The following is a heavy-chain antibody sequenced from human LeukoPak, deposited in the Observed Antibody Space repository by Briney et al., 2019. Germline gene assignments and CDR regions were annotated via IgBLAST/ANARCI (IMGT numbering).Heavy chain of an antibody. D-gene: IGHD3-16*02. J-gene: IGHJ6*03. V-gene: IGHV4-61*09. CDR2: IYRSGST. Sequence: PSETLSLTCTVSGGSISSGSYYWSWIRQPAGKRLEWIGHIYRSGSTNYNPSLKSRVTISVDTSKNQFSLKLSSVTAADTAVYYCARHRRGYYYYYMDVWGKGTTVTISS. CDR3: ARHRRGYYYYYMDV. CDR1: GGSISSGSYY.